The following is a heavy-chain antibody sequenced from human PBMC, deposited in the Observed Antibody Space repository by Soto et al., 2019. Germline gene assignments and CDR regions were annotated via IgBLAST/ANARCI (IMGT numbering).Heavy chain of an antibody. CDR2: ISSSSSTI. J-gene: IGHJ6*03. CDR1: GFTFSSYS. Sequence: GGSLRLSCAASGFTFSSYSMNWVRQAPGKGLEWVSYISSSSSTIYYADSVKGRFTISRDNAKNSLYLQMNSLRAEDTAVYYCARDEYYDFWSGYSSKSIERLYPYYYYLDVWGKGTTVTVSS. V-gene: IGHV3-48*01. CDR3: ARDEYYDFWSGYSSKSIERLYPYYYYLDV. D-gene: IGHD3-3*01.